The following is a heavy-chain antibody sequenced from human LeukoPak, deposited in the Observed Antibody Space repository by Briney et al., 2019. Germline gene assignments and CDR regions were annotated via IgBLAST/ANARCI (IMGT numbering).Heavy chain of an antibody. Sequence: PGGSLRLSCAASGFTFSSYAMSWVRQAPGKGLEWVSTIRGSGTSTYYADSVKGRFTISRDNSKNTLHLQMNSLRAEDTAAYYCAKDQSSGWYWDYWGQGTLVTVSS. V-gene: IGHV3-23*01. D-gene: IGHD6-19*01. CDR2: IRGSGTST. J-gene: IGHJ4*02. CDR3: AKDQSSGWYWDY. CDR1: GFTFSSYA.